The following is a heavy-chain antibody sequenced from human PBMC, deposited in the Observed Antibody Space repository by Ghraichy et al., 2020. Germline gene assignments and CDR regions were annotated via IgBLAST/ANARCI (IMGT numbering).Heavy chain of an antibody. D-gene: IGHD1-14*01. Sequence: GGSLRLSCAASGFTFRSNGMHWVRQAPGKGLDWVAIIRYNGSNQFYADSVKGRFTISRDNSKNTLYLEMNSLTVEDTAVYYCVREAAGPAPPYYFDYWGQGAPVIVSS. CDR2: IRYNGSNQ. CDR1: GFTFRSNG. CDR3: VREAAGPAPPYYFDY. V-gene: IGHV3-33*01. J-gene: IGHJ4*02.